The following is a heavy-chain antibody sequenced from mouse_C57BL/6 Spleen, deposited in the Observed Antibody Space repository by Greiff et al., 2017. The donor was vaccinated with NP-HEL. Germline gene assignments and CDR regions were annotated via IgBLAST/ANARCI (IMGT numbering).Heavy chain of an antibody. CDR1: GYSITSGYG. CDR2: ISYSGST. J-gene: IGHJ2*01. CDR3: ARTARIKY. Sequence: EVKLMESGPGLVKPSQSLSLTCTVTGYSITSGYGWNWIRQFPGNKLEWMGYISYSGSTNYNPSLKSRISIPPDTSKNQFFLQLNSVTTEDTATYYCARTARIKYWGQGTTLTVSS. D-gene: IGHD1-2*01. V-gene: IGHV3-2*02.